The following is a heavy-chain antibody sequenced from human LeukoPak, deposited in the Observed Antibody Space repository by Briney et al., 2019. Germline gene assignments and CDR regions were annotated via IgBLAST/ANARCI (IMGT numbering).Heavy chain of an antibody. CDR3: ARSRSGYSYGSSYYYYMDV. Sequence: SVKVSCKASGGTFSSYAISWVRQAPGQGLERMGGIIPIFGTANYAQKFQGRVTITTDESTSTAYMELSSLRSEDTAVYYCARSRSGYSYGSSYYYYMDVWGKGTTVTVSS. CDR2: IIPIFGTA. V-gene: IGHV1-69*05. J-gene: IGHJ6*03. CDR1: GGTFSSYA. D-gene: IGHD5-18*01.